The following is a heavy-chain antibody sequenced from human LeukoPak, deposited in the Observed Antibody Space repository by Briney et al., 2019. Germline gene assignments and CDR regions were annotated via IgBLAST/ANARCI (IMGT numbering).Heavy chain of an antibody. CDR1: GGSISSYY. J-gene: IGHJ5*02. Sequence: SETLSLTCTVSGGSISSYYWSWIRQPPGKGLEWIGEINHSGSTNYNPSLKSRVTISVDTSKNQFSLKLSSVTAADTAVYYCARGGSRPRFLEVNWFDPWGQGTLVTVSS. V-gene: IGHV4-34*01. D-gene: IGHD3-3*01. CDR3: ARGGSRPRFLEVNWFDP. CDR2: INHSGST.